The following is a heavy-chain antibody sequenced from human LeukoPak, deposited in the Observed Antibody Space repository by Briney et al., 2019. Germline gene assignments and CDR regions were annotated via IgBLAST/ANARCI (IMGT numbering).Heavy chain of an antibody. CDR3: ARASSSSSEYMDV. J-gene: IGHJ6*03. Sequence: ASVKVSCKASGYTFTTYGFSWVRQAPGQGLEWMGWISAYNGNTNYAQKLQGRVTMTTDKSTRIAYMELRSLRSDDTAVYYCARASSSSSEYMDVWGQGTTVTVSS. D-gene: IGHD6-6*01. CDR2: ISAYNGNT. CDR1: GYTFTTYG. V-gene: IGHV1-18*01.